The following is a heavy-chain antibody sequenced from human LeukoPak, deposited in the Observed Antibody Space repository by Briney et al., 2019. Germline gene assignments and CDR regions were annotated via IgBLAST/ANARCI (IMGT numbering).Heavy chain of an antibody. D-gene: IGHD3-3*01. V-gene: IGHV3-30*04. CDR3: ARVGDYDFWSGRMDV. J-gene: IGHJ6*02. Sequence: GGSLRLSCAASGFTFSSCAMHWVRQAPGKGLEWVAVISYDGSNKYYADSVKGRFTISRDNSKNTLYLQMNSLRAEDTAVYYCARVGDYDFWSGRMDVWGQGTTVTVSS. CDR2: ISYDGSNK. CDR1: GFTFSSCA.